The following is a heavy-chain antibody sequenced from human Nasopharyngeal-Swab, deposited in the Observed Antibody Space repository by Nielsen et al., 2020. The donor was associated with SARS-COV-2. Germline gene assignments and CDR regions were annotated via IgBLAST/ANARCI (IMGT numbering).Heavy chain of an antibody. CDR1: GFTFSSHS. CDR3: ARLGTEYYHYYALDV. CDR2: ISSSSSYI. V-gene: IGHV3-21*01. Sequence: GESLKISCAASGFTFSSHSMNWVRQAPGKGLEWVSSISSSSSYIYYADPVKGRFTIPRDNTQKSLYLEMNSLRVEDTAVYYCARLGTEYYHYYALDVWGQGTTVSVSS. D-gene: IGHD1-1*01. J-gene: IGHJ6*01.